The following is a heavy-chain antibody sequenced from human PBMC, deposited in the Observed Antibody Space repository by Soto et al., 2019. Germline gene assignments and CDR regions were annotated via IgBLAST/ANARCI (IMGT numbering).Heavy chain of an antibody. J-gene: IGHJ5*02. D-gene: IGHD3-10*01. V-gene: IGHV3-23*01. CDR1: GFTFSSYA. CDR2: ISGSGGST. Sequence: EVQLLESGGGLVQPGGSLRLSCAASGFTFSSYAMSWVRQAPGKGLEWVSAISGSGGSTYYADSVKGRFTISRDNYKNQLYMPMNSLRDKATAVYYCANDMGVRGVLPGWFDPWGQGTMVTVSS. CDR3: ANDMGVRGVLPGWFDP.